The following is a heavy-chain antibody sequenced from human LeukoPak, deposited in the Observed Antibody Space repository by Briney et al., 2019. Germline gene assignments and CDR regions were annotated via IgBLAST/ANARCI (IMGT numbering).Heavy chain of an antibody. J-gene: IGHJ4*02. V-gene: IGHV3-48*04. CDR3: ARLAARRPSEY. CDR2: VSISSGTI. CDR1: GFTFTGHN. D-gene: IGHD6-6*01. Sequence: PGGSLRLSCAASGFTFTGHNMNWVRQAPGKGLEWVSFVSISSGTIYYADSVKGRFSISRDNAKNSLYLQMNSLRAEDTAVYYCARLAARRPSEYWGQGTLVTVSS.